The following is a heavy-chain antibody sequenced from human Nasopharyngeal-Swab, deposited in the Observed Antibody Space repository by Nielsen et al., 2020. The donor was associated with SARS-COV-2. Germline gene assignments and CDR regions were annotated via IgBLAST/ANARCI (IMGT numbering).Heavy chain of an antibody. CDR2: ISGSGSYV. CDR1: GFTFNTYS. Sequence: GGSLRPSCAGSGFTFNTYSMIWVRQVPGEGLEWVSSISGSGSYVYYADSVKGRFTISKDSAKNSLYLQMNSLRAEDTAVYFCARIAGGGPIYYYYMDVWGTGTTVTVSS. CDR3: ARIAGGGPIYYYYMDV. D-gene: IGHD6-13*01. J-gene: IGHJ6*03. V-gene: IGHV3-21*01.